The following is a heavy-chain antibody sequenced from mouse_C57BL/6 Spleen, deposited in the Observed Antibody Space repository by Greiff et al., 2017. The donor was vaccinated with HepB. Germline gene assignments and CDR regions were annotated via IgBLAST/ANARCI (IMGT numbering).Heavy chain of an antibody. D-gene: IGHD2-1*01. CDR1: GYTFTSYT. J-gene: IGHJ4*01. CDR3: ARGGYGNDAMDY. Sequence: VQLQQSGAELARPGASVKMSCKASGYTFTSYTMHWVKQRPGQGLEWIGYINPSSGYTKYNQKFKDKATLTADKSSSTAYMQLSSLTSEDSAVYYCARGGYGNDAMDYWGQGTSVTGSS. V-gene: IGHV1-4*01. CDR2: INPSSGYT.